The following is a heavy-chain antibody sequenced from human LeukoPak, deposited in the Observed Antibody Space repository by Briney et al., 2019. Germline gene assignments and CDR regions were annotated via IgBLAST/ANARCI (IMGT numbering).Heavy chain of an antibody. CDR1: GFTFSIHA. CDR2: ISGSGDST. D-gene: IGHD1-26*01. Sequence: PGGSLRLSCSASGFTFSIHAMTWVRQAPGKGLEWVSSISGSGDSTYYADSVKGRFTISRDNSKNTLYLQMNSLRAEDTAVYYFAKVLIRGSFDYWGQGTLVTVSS. J-gene: IGHJ4*02. CDR3: AKVLIRGSFDY. V-gene: IGHV3-23*01.